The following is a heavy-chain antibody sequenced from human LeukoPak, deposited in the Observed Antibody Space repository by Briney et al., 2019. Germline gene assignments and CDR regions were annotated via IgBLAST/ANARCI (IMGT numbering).Heavy chain of an antibody. CDR1: GYTFTSYY. V-gene: IGHV1-46*01. CDR2: INPSGGSA. Sequence: ASVKVSCKASGYTFTSYYMHWVRQAPGQGLEWMGIINPSGGSASYAQKFQGRVTMTRDMSTITVYMELSSLRSEDTAVYYCARSMGDYCSSTSCLYYYYYYYMDVWGKGTTVTVSS. J-gene: IGHJ6*03. CDR3: ARSMGDYCSSTSCLYYYYYYYMDV. D-gene: IGHD2-2*01.